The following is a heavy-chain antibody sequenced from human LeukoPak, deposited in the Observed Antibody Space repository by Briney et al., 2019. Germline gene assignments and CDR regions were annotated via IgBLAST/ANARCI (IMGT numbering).Heavy chain of an antibody. J-gene: IGHJ4*02. Sequence: SGPTLVNPTETLTLSCTCSGFSVSSSGVAVGWIRQPPGKALEWLGHIYWNDDDRYSTSLRGRLTITRDTSENQVVLTMTNMDPVDTATYYCAHLTTSAYYYDYWGQGTLVTVSS. CDR1: GFSVSSSGVA. V-gene: IGHV2-5*01. CDR3: AHLTTSAYYYDY. CDR2: IYWNDDD. D-gene: IGHD1-1*01.